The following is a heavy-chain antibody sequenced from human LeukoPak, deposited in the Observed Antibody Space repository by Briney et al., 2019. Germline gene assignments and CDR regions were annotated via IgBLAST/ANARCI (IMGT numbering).Heavy chain of an antibody. CDR2: ISSSGSTI. CDR1: GFTFSSYE. CDR3: ARVLKYYDILTGKYYYYMDV. V-gene: IGHV3-48*03. Sequence: GGSLRLSCAASGFTFSSYEMNWVRQAPGKGLEWVSYISSSGSTIYYADSVKGRFAISRDNAKNSLYLQMNSLRAEDTAVYYCARVLKYYDILTGKYYYYMDVWGKGTTVTISS. D-gene: IGHD3-9*01. J-gene: IGHJ6*03.